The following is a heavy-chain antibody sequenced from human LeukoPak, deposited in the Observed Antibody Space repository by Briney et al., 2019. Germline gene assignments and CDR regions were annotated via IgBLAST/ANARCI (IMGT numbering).Heavy chain of an antibody. Sequence: ASVKVSCKASGYTFTSYGISWVRQAPGQGLEWMGWISAYNGNTNYAQKLQGRVTMTTDTSTSTAYMELSSLRSEDTAVYYCAREEIVVVVAAPYYYYGMDVWGQGTTVTVSS. D-gene: IGHD2-15*01. CDR3: AREEIVVVVAAPYYYYGMDV. CDR2: ISAYNGNT. J-gene: IGHJ6*02. CDR1: GYTFTSYG. V-gene: IGHV1-18*01.